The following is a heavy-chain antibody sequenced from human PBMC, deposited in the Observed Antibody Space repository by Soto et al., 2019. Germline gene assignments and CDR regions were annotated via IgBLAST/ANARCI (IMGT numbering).Heavy chain of an antibody. CDR1: GFTFNNYA. Sequence: EVQLLESGGGLVQPGWSLRLSCAASGFTFNNYAMTWVRQAPGKGLEWVSAISGGGDTTSYADSVKGRFTVSRDGSKNTLYLQMSSLRDEDTALYYCAKGRGGSGSLTPRVDFWGQGTLVTVSS. J-gene: IGHJ4*02. CDR3: AKGRGGSGSLTPRVDF. D-gene: IGHD3-10*01. V-gene: IGHV3-23*01. CDR2: ISGGGDTT.